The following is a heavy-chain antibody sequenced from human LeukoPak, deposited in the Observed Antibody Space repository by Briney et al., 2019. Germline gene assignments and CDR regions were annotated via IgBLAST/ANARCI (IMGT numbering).Heavy chain of an antibody. CDR2: IVVGSGNT. CDR3: AALTGPSTVRAFDI. D-gene: IGHD3-9*01. Sequence: GASVKVSCKASGFTFNSSAMQWVRQARGQRLEWIGWIVVGSGNTNYAQKFQERVTITRDMSTSTAYMELNSLRSEDTAVYYCAALTGPSTVRAFDIWGQGTMVTVSS. V-gene: IGHV1-58*02. J-gene: IGHJ3*02. CDR1: GFTFNSSA.